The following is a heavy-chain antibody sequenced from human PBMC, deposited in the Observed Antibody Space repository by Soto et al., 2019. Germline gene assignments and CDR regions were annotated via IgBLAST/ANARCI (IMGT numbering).Heavy chain of an antibody. Sequence: SETLSLTCTVSGGSISGGGYYCSWIRQHPGKGLEWIGYIYYSGTTYYNPSLKSRVTISADTSKNQFSLSLTSVTAADTAVYYCARGRGFFGMAEVPFYGMDVWGQGTTVTVYS. CDR3: ARGRGFFGMAEVPFYGMDV. CDR2: IYYSGTT. CDR1: GGSISGGGYY. D-gene: IGHD3-3*01. J-gene: IGHJ6*02. V-gene: IGHV4-31*03.